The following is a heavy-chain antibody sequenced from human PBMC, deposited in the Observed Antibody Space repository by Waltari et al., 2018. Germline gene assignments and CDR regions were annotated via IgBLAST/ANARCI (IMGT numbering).Heavy chain of an antibody. Sequence: QLQLQESGPGLVKPSETLSLTCTVSGGSISSSSYYWGWIRQPPGKGLEWIGNIYYSGSNYYNPSLKSRVTISVDTSKNQFSLKLSSVTAADTAVYYCARIVVPAYYYYYMDVWGKGTTVTISS. CDR1: GGSISSSSYY. CDR2: IYYSGSN. CDR3: ARIVVPAYYYYYMDV. J-gene: IGHJ6*03. D-gene: IGHD2-2*01. V-gene: IGHV4-39*07.